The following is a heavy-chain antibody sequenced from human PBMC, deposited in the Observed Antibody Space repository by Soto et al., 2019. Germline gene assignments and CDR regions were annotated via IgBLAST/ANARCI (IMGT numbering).Heavy chain of an antibody. V-gene: IGHV4-39*01. D-gene: IGHD2-2*01. CDR3: ASRYCSSTSCHFDY. J-gene: IGHJ4*02. CDR1: GGSISSSSYY. Sequence: SETLSLTCTVSGGSISSSSYYWGWIRQPPGKGLEWIGSIYYSGSTYYNPSLKSRVTISVDTSKNQFSLKLSSVTAADTAVYYCASRYCSSTSCHFDYWGQGTLVTVSS. CDR2: IYYSGST.